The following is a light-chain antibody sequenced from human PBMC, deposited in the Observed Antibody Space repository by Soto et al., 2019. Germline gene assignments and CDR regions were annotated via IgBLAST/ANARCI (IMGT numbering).Light chain of an antibody. J-gene: IGLJ2*01. CDR2: DVS. V-gene: IGLV2-14*01. Sequence: QSALTQPASVSGSPGQSITISCTGTSSDVGGYNYVSWYQQHPGKAPKLMIYDVSNRPSGVSTRFSGSKSGNTASLTISGLQAEDEADYYCSSFTSSSTLEGVFGGGTKLTVL. CDR1: SSDVGGYNY. CDR3: SSFTSSSTLEGV.